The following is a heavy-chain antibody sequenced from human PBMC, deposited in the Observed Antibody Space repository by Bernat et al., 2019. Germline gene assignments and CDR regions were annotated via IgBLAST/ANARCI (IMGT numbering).Heavy chain of an antibody. CDR1: GYTFTSYG. CDR3: ARGQTARAGGGFVDY. CDR2: ISAYNGNT. Sequence: QVQLVQSGAEVKKPGASVKVSCKASGYTFTSYGISWVRQAPGQGLEWMGWISAYNGNTNYAQKLQGRGPMTTDTSTRPAYMERRGRVPDDAGVNYCARGQTARAGGGFVDYWGQGTLVTVSS. D-gene: IGHD5-18*01. V-gene: IGHV1-18*01. J-gene: IGHJ4*02.